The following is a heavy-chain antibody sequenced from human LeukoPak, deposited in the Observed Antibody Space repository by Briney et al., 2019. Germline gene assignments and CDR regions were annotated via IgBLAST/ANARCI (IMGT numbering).Heavy chain of an antibody. J-gene: IGHJ6*04. V-gene: IGHV1-18*04. D-gene: IGHD6-19*01. CDR3: ARVVIAVAGSYYYYYGMDV. Sequence: ASVKVSCKASGYTFTSYGISWVRQAPAQGLEWMGWISAYNGNTNYAQKLQGRVTMTTDTSTSTAYMELRSLRSDDTAVYYCARVVIAVAGSYYYYYGMDVWGKGTTVTVSS. CDR2: ISAYNGNT. CDR1: GYTFTSYG.